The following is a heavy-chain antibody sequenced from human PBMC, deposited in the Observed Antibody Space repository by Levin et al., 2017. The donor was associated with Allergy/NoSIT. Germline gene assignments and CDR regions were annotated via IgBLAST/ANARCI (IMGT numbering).Heavy chain of an antibody. CDR3: ARGAVPAALGFYGMDV. CDR1: GYTFTGYY. D-gene: IGHD2-2*01. V-gene: IGHV1-2*02. J-gene: IGHJ6*02. CDR2: INPNSGDT. Sequence: ASVKVSCKASGYTFTGYYMHWVRQAPGQGLEWMGWINPNSGDTNFAQKFQGRVTMTRDTSISTAYMELSWLRSDDTAVYSCARGAVPAALGFYGMDVWGQGTTVTVSS.